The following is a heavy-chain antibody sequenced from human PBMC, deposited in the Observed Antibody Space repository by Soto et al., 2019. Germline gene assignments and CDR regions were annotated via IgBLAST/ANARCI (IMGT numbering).Heavy chain of an antibody. CDR3: ASAPYCSSTSCYFRPYYFDY. V-gene: IGHV4-30-4*01. Sequence: QVQLQESGPGLVKPSQTLSLTCTVSGGSISSGDYYWSWIRQPPGKGLEWIGYIYYSGSSNYNPSLKRRVTISVDTSKNQFSLKLSSVTAADTAVYYCASAPYCSSTSCYFRPYYFDYSGQGTLVTVSS. CDR2: IYYSGSS. CDR1: GGSISSGDYY. D-gene: IGHD2-2*01. J-gene: IGHJ4*02.